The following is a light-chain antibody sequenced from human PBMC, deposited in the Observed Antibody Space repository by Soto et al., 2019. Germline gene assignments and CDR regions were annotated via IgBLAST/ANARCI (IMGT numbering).Light chain of an antibody. CDR3: CSYAGSYTFV. CDR2: DVS. J-gene: IGLJ1*01. CDR1: SSDVGGYNY. V-gene: IGLV2-11*01. Sequence: QSALTQPRSVSGSPGQSVTISCTGTSSDVGGYNYVSWYQQHPGKAPKLMIYDVSKRPSGVPDRFSGSKSGNTASLTISGLQAEDVADYYCCSYAGSYTFVFGTGTTVTVL.